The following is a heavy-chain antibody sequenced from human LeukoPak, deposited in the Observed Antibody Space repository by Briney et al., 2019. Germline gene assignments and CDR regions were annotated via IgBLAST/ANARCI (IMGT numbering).Heavy chain of an antibody. CDR2: ISSSGSTI. CDR3: ARDLVDYYGSGSYFGAFDI. J-gene: IGHJ3*02. CDR1: GFTFSSYE. D-gene: IGHD3-10*01. Sequence: GGSLRLSCAASGFTFSSYEMNWVRQAPGKGLEWVSYISSSGSTIYYADSVKGRFTTSRDNAKNSLYLQMNSLRAEDTAVYYCARDLVDYYGSGSYFGAFDIWGQGTMVTVSS. V-gene: IGHV3-48*03.